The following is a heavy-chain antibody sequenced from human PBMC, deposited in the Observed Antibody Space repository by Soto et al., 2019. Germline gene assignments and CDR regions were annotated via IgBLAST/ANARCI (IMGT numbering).Heavy chain of an antibody. D-gene: IGHD3-16*02. V-gene: IGHV4-39*01. CDR2: IYYSGST. Sequence: WETLGLTGNVAGGSISSSSYYWGWIRQPPGKGLEWIGSIYYSGSTYYNPSLKSRVTISVDTSKNQFSLKLSSVTAADTAVYYCARLKSRDDYVWGSYRYTYYFDYWGQGTLVTVSS. CDR1: GGSISSSSYY. CDR3: ARLKSRDDYVWGSYRYTYYFDY. J-gene: IGHJ4*02.